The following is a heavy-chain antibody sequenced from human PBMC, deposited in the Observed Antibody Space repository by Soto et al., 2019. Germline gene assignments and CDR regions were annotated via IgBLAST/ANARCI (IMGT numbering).Heavy chain of an antibody. CDR2: IYPGDSDT. Sequence: GESLKISCQGSGYTFTNYWIGWVRQMPGKGLEWMGVIYPGDSDTKYSPSFQGQVTFSANKSINTAYLQWTSLKASDTAMYFCGRLTGLPHYYSTDVWGQGTTVTVSS. J-gene: IGHJ6*02. D-gene: IGHD3-9*01. V-gene: IGHV5-51*01. CDR1: GYTFTNYW. CDR3: GRLTGLPHYYSTDV.